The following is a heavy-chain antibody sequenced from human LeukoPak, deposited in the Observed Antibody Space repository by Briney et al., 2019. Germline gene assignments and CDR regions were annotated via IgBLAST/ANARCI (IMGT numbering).Heavy chain of an antibody. CDR2: ISYDGSNK. J-gene: IGHJ3*02. CDR3: AKAVDTAMGIDAFDI. D-gene: IGHD5-18*01. Sequence: GGSLRLSCAASGFTFSSYGMHWVRQAPGKGLEWVAVISYDGSNKYYADSVKGRFTISRDNSKNTLYLQMNSLRAEDTAVYYCAKAVDTAMGIDAFDIWGQGTMVTVSS. V-gene: IGHV3-30*18. CDR1: GFTFSSYG.